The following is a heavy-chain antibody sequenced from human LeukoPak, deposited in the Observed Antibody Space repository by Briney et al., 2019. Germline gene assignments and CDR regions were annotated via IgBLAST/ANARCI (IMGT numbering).Heavy chain of an antibody. CDR2: IYPADSVT. CDR1: GYIFTNYW. V-gene: IGHV5-51*01. Sequence: GESLKISCQVSGYIFTNYWIGWVRQMPGKGLESMGIIYPADSVTTYSPSFQGQVTISADKSISTVYLQWSSLKASDTAMYYCARQSRDGSKTRGYYFDYWGPGTQVTVSS. CDR3: ARQSRDGSKTRGYYFDY. D-gene: IGHD3-10*01. J-gene: IGHJ4*02.